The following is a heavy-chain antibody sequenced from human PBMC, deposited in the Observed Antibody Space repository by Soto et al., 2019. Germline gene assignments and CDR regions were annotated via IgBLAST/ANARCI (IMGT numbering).Heavy chain of an antibody. D-gene: IGHD2-15*01. V-gene: IGHV4-34*01. CDR3: ARDIGVGYCSGGSCPTNDY. CDR2: INHSGST. Sequence: SETLSLTCAVYGGSFSGSYWSWIRQPPGKGLEWIGEINHSGSTNYNPSLKSRVTISLDTSKNQFSLKLSSVTAADTAVYYCARDIGVGYCSGGSCPTNDYWGQGTLVTVSS. CDR1: GGSFSGSY. J-gene: IGHJ4*02.